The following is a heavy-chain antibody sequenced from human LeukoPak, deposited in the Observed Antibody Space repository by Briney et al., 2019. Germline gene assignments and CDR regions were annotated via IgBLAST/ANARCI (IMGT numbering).Heavy chain of an antibody. J-gene: IGHJ4*02. V-gene: IGHV3-30-3*01. CDR2: ISYDGSKN. CDR1: GFTFTSYV. Sequence: PGRTLRLSGAGSGFTFTSYVMHWLLRAPGKGVEWVAVISYDGSKNYYADSVMGRFTSSRDNSKNSLYLQMNSLRPEDTAVYYCARDLAPANYGDLEPLDSWGQGTLVTVSS. D-gene: IGHD4-17*01. CDR3: ARDLAPANYGDLEPLDS.